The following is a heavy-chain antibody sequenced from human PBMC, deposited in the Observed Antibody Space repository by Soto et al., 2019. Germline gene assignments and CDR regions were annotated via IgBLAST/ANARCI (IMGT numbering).Heavy chain of an antibody. D-gene: IGHD6-6*01. J-gene: IGHJ5*02. Sequence: QVQLQESGPGLVKPSQTLSLTCTVSGGSISSGDYYWSWIRQPPGKGLEWIGYIYYSGSTYYNPSRKSRVARSVDASKPQFPLKLSSVPAADTAVYYCARERPDGARLDPWGQGTLVTVSS. V-gene: IGHV4-30-4*01. CDR2: IYYSGST. CDR1: GGSISSGDYY. CDR3: ARERPDGARLDP.